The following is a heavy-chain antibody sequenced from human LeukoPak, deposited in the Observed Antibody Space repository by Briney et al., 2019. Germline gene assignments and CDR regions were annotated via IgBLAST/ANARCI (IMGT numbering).Heavy chain of an antibody. CDR2: ISGSGGST. J-gene: IGHJ4*02. D-gene: IGHD6-6*01. CDR3: AKLWDRSIAAPIDD. V-gene: IGHV3-23*01. Sequence: GGSLRLSCAASGFTFSSYAMSWVRQAPGKGLEWVSAISGSGGSTYYADSVKGRFTISRDNSKNTLYLQMNSLRAEDTAVYYCAKLWDRSIAAPIDDWGQGTLVTVSS. CDR1: GFTFSSYA.